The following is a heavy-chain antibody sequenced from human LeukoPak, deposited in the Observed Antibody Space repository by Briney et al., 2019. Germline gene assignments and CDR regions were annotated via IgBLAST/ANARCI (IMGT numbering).Heavy chain of an antibody. CDR1: GGSISSYY. D-gene: IGHD3-3*01. CDR2: IYYSGST. V-gene: IGHV4-59*01. J-gene: IGHJ5*02. Sequence: SETLSLTCTVSGGSISSYYWSWIRQPPGKGLEWIGYIYYSGSTNYNPSLKSRVTISVDTSKNQLSLKLSSVTAADTAVYYCARSEDDFWSGSQGSWFDPWGQGTLVTVSS. CDR3: ARSEDDFWSGSQGSWFDP.